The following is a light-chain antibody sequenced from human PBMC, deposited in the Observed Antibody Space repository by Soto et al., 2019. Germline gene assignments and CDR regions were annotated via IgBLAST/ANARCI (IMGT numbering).Light chain of an antibody. V-gene: IGKV1-5*01. CDR3: QQYNSYLYT. CDR2: DAS. J-gene: IGKJ2*01. Sequence: DIQMTQSPSSLSASVGDRVTITCRARQNINSYLNWYQQKPGKAPKLLIYDASSLESGVPSRFSGSGSGTEFTLTISSLQPDDFATYYCQQYNSYLYTFGQGTKVDIK. CDR1: QNINSY.